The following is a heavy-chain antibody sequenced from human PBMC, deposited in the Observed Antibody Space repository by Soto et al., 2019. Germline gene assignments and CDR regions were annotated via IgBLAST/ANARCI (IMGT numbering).Heavy chain of an antibody. V-gene: IGHV3-23*01. CDR1: GFTFSSYA. Sequence: GGSLRLSCAASGFTFSSYAMSWVRQAPGKGLEWVSAISGSGGSTYYADSVKGRFTISRDNSKNTLYLQMNSLRAEDTAVYYCASYLPPNLDYYYYMDVWGKGTTVTVSS. J-gene: IGHJ6*03. D-gene: IGHD1-26*01. CDR2: ISGSGGST. CDR3: ASYLPPNLDYYYYMDV.